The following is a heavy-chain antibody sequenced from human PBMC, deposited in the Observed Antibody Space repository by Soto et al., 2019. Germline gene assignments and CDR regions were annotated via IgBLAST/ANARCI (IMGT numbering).Heavy chain of an antibody. CDR3: ARLTAARPYYYYGMDV. J-gene: IGHJ6*02. D-gene: IGHD6-6*01. V-gene: IGHV4-34*01. CDR1: GGSFSGYY. Sequence: QVQLQQWGAGLLKPSETLSLTCAVYGGSFSGYYWSWIRQPPGKGLEWIGEINHSGRTNYNPSLKSRVTISGDTSKNQFSLKLSSVTAADTAVYYGARLTAARPYYYYGMDVWGQGTTVTVSS. CDR2: INHSGRT.